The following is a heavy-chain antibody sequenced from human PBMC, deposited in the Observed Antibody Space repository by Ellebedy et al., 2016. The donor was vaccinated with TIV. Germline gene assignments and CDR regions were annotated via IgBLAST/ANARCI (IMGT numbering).Heavy chain of an antibody. Sequence: GGSLRLSXAASGFTFSSYGMHWVRQVPGKGLEWAAVISYDGSNKYYADSMKGRFTISRDNPKNTLYLQMNSLRAEDTAVYYCARWGPKYSSGWSDYWGQGSLVTVSS. J-gene: IGHJ4*02. CDR3: ARWGPKYSSGWSDY. D-gene: IGHD6-19*01. CDR2: ISYDGSNK. CDR1: GFTFSSYG. V-gene: IGHV3-30*03.